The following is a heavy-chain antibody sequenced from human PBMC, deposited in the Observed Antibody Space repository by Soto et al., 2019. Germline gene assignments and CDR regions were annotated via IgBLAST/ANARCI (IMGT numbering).Heavy chain of an antibody. D-gene: IGHD1-26*01. J-gene: IGHJ4*02. V-gene: IGHV1-69*01. Sequence: QVQLVQSGAEVKKPGSSVKVSCKASGRTFSSYAISWVRQAPGRGLEWMGGIIPIFGTANYAQKFQGRVTITADESTSTAYMELSSLRSEDTAVYYCARAWGSGSYSYYFDYWGQGTLVTVSS. CDR2: IIPIFGTA. CDR1: GRTFSSYA. CDR3: ARAWGSGSYSYYFDY.